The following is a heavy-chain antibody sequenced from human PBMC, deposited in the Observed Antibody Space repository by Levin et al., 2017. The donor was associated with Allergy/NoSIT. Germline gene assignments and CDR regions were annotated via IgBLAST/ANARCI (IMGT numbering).Heavy chain of an antibody. V-gene: IGHV3-49*03. CDR1: GFAFGDYA. CDR3: SRDYDYAWGSPNLPPFDH. CDR2: IRSKAYHGTR. Sequence: AGGSLRLSCSASGFAFGDYAMNWFRQAPGKGLEWVGFIRSKAYHGTREYAASVKGRFTVSRDDSKSIAYLQMNSLKTEDTAVYYCSRDYDYAWGSPNLPPFDHWGQGTLVTVSS. D-gene: IGHD3-16*01. J-gene: IGHJ4*02.